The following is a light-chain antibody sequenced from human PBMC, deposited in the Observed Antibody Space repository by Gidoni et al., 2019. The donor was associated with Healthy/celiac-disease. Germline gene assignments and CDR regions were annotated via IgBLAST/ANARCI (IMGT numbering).Light chain of an antibody. CDR3: QQYNNGPL. J-gene: IGKJ4*01. V-gene: IGKV3-15*01. Sequence: EIAMPQSPATLSVSPGERATLSCRASKSVSSNLAWYQQKPGQAPRLLIYGASTRATGIPARFSGSVSGTEFTLTISSLQSEDFAVYYCQQYNNGPLFVGGTKVEIK. CDR1: KSVSSN. CDR2: GAS.